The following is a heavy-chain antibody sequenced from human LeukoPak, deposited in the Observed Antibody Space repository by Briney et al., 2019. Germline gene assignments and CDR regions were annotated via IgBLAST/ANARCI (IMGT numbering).Heavy chain of an antibody. D-gene: IGHD3-10*01. J-gene: IGHJ4*02. CDR1: GFTVSSNY. V-gene: IGHV3-23*01. CDR2: ISGGGGTT. Sequence: GGSLRLSCAASGFTVSSNYMSWIRQAPGKGLEWVSAISGGGGTTYYADSVKGRFTISRDNSKNTLYLQMNSLRAEDTAVYYCAKARGSSYTFDYWGQGTLVTFSS. CDR3: AKARGSSYTFDY.